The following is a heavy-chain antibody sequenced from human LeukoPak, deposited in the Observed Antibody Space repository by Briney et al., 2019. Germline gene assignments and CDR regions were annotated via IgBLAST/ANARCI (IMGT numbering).Heavy chain of an antibody. Sequence: QPGGSLRLSCAASGFTFHSYDMHWVRQATGKSLEWVSAIGTAGDTYYPGSVKGRFTISRENAKKSLYLQMNSVRDGDTAVYYCARGDSSGYRSNWYFDLWGRGTLVTVSS. J-gene: IGHJ2*01. CDR3: ARGDSSGYRSNWYFDL. CDR2: IGTAGDT. V-gene: IGHV3-13*01. CDR1: GFTFHSYD. D-gene: IGHD3-22*01.